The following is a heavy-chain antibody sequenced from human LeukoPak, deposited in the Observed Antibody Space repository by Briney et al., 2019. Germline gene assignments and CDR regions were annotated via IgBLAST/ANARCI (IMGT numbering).Heavy chain of an antibody. Sequence: GGSLKLSCAASGFTFSGSAMHWVRQASGKGLEWLGRIRNKVNTYATAYAASVKGRFTISRDDSKNTAYLQMNSLRAEDTAVYYCAKVWTGTTDAFDIWGQGTMVTVSS. CDR3: AKVWTGTTDAFDI. V-gene: IGHV3-73*01. J-gene: IGHJ3*02. D-gene: IGHD1/OR15-1a*01. CDR2: IRNKVNTYAT. CDR1: GFTFSGSA.